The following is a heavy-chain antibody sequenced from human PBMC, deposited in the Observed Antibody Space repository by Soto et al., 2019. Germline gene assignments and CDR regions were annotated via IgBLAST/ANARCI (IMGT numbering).Heavy chain of an antibody. CDR1: GFSFSTYA. V-gene: IGHV3-30*04. D-gene: IGHD3-10*01. J-gene: IGHJ3*01. CDR2: ISYDGSNA. Sequence: QEQLVESGGGVVQPGTSLRLSCTASGFSFSTYAMYWVRQAPGKGLEWVAIISYDGSNAQYADAVKGRFTVARDNSKNTLYLQMPSLTAEDTAVYYCARDGGGFGELLLNSYDAFDLWGQGKLVTVSS. CDR3: ARDGGGFGELLLNSYDAFDL.